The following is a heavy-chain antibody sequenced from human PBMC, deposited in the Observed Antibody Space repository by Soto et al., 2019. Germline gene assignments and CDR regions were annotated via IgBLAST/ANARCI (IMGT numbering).Heavy chain of an antibody. J-gene: IGHJ4*02. CDR2: IIPIFGTA. Sequence: GASVKVSCKSSGGTFSSYAISWVRQAPGQGLEWMGGIIPIFGTANYAQKFQGRVTITADESTSTAYMELSSLRSEDTAVYYCALFGQQLVQPGDYWGQGTLVTVSS. CDR1: GGTFSSYA. CDR3: ALFGQQLVQPGDY. D-gene: IGHD6-13*01. V-gene: IGHV1-69*13.